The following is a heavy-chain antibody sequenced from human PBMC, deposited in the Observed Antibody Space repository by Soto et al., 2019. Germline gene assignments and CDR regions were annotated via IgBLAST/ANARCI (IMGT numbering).Heavy chain of an antibody. CDR1: GFTFSSYS. CDR3: ARGAQWDYDSSADAFDI. V-gene: IGHV3-48*01. J-gene: IGHJ3*02. D-gene: IGHD3-22*01. CDR2: ISSSSSTI. Sequence: EVQLVESGGGLVQPGGSLRLSCAASGFTFSSYSMNWVRQAPGKGLEWVSYISSSSSTIYYADSVTGRFTISRDNAKNSLYLQMNSLRAEDTAVYYCARGAQWDYDSSADAFDIWGQGTMVTVSS.